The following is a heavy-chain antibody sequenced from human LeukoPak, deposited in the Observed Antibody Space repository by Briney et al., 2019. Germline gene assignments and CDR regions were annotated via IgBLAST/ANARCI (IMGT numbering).Heavy chain of an antibody. CDR2: IYYSGST. Sequence: SETLSLTCTVSGGSVSSGTYYWSWIRQPPGKGLEWIGYIYYSGSTYYNPSLKSRVTISVDTSKNQFSLKLSSVTAADTAVYYCARPYYYGSGSYIYFDYWGQGTLVTVSS. J-gene: IGHJ4*02. D-gene: IGHD3-10*01. V-gene: IGHV4-61*01. CDR3: ARPYYYGSGSYIYFDY. CDR1: GGSVSSGTYY.